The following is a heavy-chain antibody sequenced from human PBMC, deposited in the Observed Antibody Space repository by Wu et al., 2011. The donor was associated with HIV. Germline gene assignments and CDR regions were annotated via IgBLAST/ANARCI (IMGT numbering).Heavy chain of an antibody. D-gene: IGHD3-22*01. CDR2: SILVTLIP. CDR1: THALPPTG. J-gene: IGHJ3*02. V-gene: IGHV5-51*01. CDR3: ARVGPYYFDHDQAFDI. Sequence: ISCKSYWTHALPPTGVGWVRQMPGKAWSGWGSSILVTLIPDTARPSQGQVTISADKSISIAYLQWSSLKASDTAMYYCARVGPYYFDHDQAFDIWGQGTMVTVSS.